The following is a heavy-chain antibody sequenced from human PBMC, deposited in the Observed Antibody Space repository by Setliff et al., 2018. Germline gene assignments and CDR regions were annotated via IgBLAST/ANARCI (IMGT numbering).Heavy chain of an antibody. CDR1: GVDVIERLYY. V-gene: IGHV4-39*01. J-gene: IGHJ4*02. CDR2: RYYTGTT. D-gene: IGHD3-3*01. CDR3: ARHFYPPDFFAH. Sequence: SETLSLTCSASGVDVIERLYYWSWVRQSPGKGLGWIGTRYYTGTTFYNPSLESRVAVSLDASEKKFSLNLRSVTTADTAVYYCARHFYPPDFFAHWGQGLLVTVSS.